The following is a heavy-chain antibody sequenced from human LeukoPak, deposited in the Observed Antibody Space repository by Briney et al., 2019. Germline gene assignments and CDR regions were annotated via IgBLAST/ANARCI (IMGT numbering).Heavy chain of an antibody. CDR3: ARMTPDSPSFDY. CDR1: GFSLSTPEMC. J-gene: IGHJ4*02. V-gene: IGHV2-70*17. D-gene: IGHD2-15*01. Sequence: SGPALVKPTQTLTLTCTFSGFSLSTPEMCVNWIRQPPGKALEWLARIDWDDDKFYSPSLRTRLTISKDTPKNQVVLRMTNMDPVDTGTYYCARMTPDSPSFDYWGQGALITVSS. CDR2: IDWDDDK.